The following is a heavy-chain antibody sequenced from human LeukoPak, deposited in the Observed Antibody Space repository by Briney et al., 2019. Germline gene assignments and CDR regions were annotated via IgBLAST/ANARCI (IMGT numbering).Heavy chain of an antibody. J-gene: IGHJ4*02. D-gene: IGHD3-22*01. V-gene: IGHV3-30-3*01. CDR1: GFTFSSYA. CDR2: ISYDGSNK. Sequence: GGSLRLSCAASGFTFSSYAMHWVRQAPGKGLEWVAVISYDGSNKYYADSVKGRFTISRDNSKNTLYLQMNSLRAEDTAVYYCARDEGDYYDSSGYGRGDYWGQGTLVTVSS. CDR3: ARDEGDYYDSSGYGRGDY.